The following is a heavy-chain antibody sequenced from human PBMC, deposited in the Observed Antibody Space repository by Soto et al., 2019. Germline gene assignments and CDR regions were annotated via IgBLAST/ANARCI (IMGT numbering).Heavy chain of an antibody. CDR3: ARFLRSNYYYYYGMDV. CDR2: IYYSGST. D-gene: IGHD4-17*01. V-gene: IGHV4-31*11. CDR1: GGSISSGGYS. Sequence: PSETLSLTCAVSGGSISSGGYSWSWIRQHPGKGLEWIGYIYYSGSTYYNPSLKSRVTISVDTSKNQFSLKLSSVTAADTAVYYCARFLRSNYYYYYGMDVWGQGTTVTVSS. J-gene: IGHJ6*02.